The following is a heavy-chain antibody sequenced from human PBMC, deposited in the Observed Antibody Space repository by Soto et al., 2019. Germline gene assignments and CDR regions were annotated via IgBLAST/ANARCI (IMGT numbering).Heavy chain of an antibody. CDR1: GFTFSSYA. V-gene: IGHV3-23*01. Sequence: GGSLRLSCAASGFTFSSYAMSWVRQAPGKGLEWVSTISGGGGSTYYADSVKGRFTISRDNSKNTLYLQMNSLRAEDTAIYYCAKVLSYYYYYGMHVWGQGTTVTVSS. CDR2: ISGGGGST. J-gene: IGHJ6*02. D-gene: IGHD5-18*01. CDR3: AKVLSYYYYYGMHV.